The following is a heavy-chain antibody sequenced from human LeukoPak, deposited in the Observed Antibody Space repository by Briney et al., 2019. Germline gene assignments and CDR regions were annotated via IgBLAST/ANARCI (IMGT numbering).Heavy chain of an antibody. J-gene: IGHJ4*02. Sequence: GASVKVSCKASGYTFTSYGISWVRQAPGQGLEWMGWISAYNGNTNYAQKLQGRVTMTTDTSTSTAYMELRSLRSDDTAVYYCARDNDDSSAPDRNDYWGQGTLVTVSS. V-gene: IGHV1-18*01. CDR2: ISAYNGNT. D-gene: IGHD3-22*01. CDR3: ARDNDDSSAPDRNDY. CDR1: GYTFTSYG.